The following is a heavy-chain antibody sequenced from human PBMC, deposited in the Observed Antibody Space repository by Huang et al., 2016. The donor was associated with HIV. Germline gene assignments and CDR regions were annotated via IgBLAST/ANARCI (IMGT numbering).Heavy chain of an antibody. J-gene: IGHJ3*02. CDR3: ARMFKYDSGGYWGNDAFDI. V-gene: IGHV4-34*02. D-gene: IGHD3-22*01. Sequence: QVQLQQWGAELLKPSETLSLTCAVSGGSFSGNYWTWIRQPPGRGLEWIGEISDSGSTTYDPSLKSRVTIAGDTSQGQFSLKLNSVTAADTAIYYCARMFKYDSGGYWGNDAFDIWGQGTMVTVSS. CDR2: ISDSGST. CDR1: GGSFSGNY.